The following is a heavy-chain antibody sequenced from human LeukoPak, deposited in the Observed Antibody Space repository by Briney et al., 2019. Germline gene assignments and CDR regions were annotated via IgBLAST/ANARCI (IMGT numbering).Heavy chain of an antibody. CDR3: AKGADTSGYMNAFDI. CDR2: ISAGGGGT. D-gene: IGHD3-22*01. V-gene: IGHV3-23*01. Sequence: PGGSLRLSCAASGFTFSSSAMSWVRQAPGKGLEWVSAISAGGGGTCFADSLKGRFTISRDNSKNILYLQMNSLRADDTAVYYCAKGADTSGYMNAFDIWGQGTMVTVSS. J-gene: IGHJ3*02. CDR1: GFTFSSSA.